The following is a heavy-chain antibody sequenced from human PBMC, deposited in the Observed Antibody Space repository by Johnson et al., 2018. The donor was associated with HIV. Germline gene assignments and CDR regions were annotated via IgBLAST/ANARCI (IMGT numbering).Heavy chain of an antibody. D-gene: IGHD1-1*01. CDR2: IYRAGST. J-gene: IGHJ3*02. CDR3: ARDGTETGPDDAFDI. Sequence: VLLVESGGGVVRPGGSLRLSCAASGFTFDDYGMSWVRQPPGKGLEWVSFIYRAGSTYYADSVKDRFTISRDISKNTIYLQMNSLRAEDTAMYYCARDGTETGPDDAFDIWGQGTMVTVSS. CDR1: GFTFDDYG. V-gene: IGHV3-66*01.